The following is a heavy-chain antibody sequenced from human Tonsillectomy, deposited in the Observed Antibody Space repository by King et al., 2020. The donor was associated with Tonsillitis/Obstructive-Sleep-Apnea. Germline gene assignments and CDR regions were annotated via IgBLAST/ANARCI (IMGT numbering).Heavy chain of an antibody. D-gene: IGHD2-15*01. CDR3: ANAHRGWELLYDAFDI. Sequence: QLVQSGGGLVQPGRSLRLSCAASGFTFDDYAMHWVRQAPGKGLEWVSGITWNSDNIDYADSVKGRFTISRDNAKNSLYLRMNSLRPEDTALYYCANAHRGWELLYDAFDIWGQGTMVTVSS. CDR2: ITWNSDNI. CDR1: GFTFDDYA. V-gene: IGHV3-9*01. J-gene: IGHJ3*02.